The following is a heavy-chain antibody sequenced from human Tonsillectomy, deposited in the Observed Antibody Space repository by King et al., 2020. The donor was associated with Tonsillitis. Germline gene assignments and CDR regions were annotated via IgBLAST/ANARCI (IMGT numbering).Heavy chain of an antibody. CDR2: IYPGDSDT. CDR1: GYSFTSYW. Sequence: QLVQSGAEVKKPGESLKISCKGSGYSFTSYWIGWVRQMPGKGLEWMGIIYPGDSDTRYSPSFQGQVTIPADKSISTAYLQWSSLKASDTAMYYCARQGTYYDSSGYSFGYWGQGTLVTVSS. V-gene: IGHV5-51*01. CDR3: ARQGTYYDSSGYSFGY. J-gene: IGHJ4*02. D-gene: IGHD3-22*01.